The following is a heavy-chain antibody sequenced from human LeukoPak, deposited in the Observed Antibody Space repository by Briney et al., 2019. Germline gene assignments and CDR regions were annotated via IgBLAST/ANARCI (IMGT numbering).Heavy chain of an antibody. CDR2: IIPILGIA. D-gene: IGHD2-21*02. CDR3: ARGSMVVVTAYHDY. Sequence: SVKVSCKASGGTFSSYAISWVRQAPGQGLEWMGRIIPILGIANYAQKFQGRVTITADKSTSTAYMELSSLRSEDTAVYYCARGSMVVVTAYHDYWGQGTLVTVPS. V-gene: IGHV1-69*04. CDR1: GGTFSSYA. J-gene: IGHJ4*02.